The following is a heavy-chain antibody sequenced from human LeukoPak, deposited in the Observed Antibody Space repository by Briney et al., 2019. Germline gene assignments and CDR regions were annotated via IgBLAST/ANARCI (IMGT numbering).Heavy chain of an antibody. V-gene: IGHV3-48*02. CDR2: ISGSTSAV. CDR3: ARRESQSANYYYFDY. D-gene: IGHD4/OR15-4a*01. CDR1: GFTFTRYG. J-gene: IGHJ4*02. Sequence: GGSLRLSCAASGFTFTRYGMVWVRQAPGKGLEWVSYISGSTSAVYYADSMRGRFTISRDNAKNSLYLQMNSLRDDDTAVYYCARRESQSANYYYFDYWGQGTLVTVSS.